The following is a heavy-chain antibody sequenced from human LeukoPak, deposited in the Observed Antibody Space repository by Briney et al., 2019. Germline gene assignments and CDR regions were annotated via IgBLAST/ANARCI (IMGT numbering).Heavy chain of an antibody. CDR2: IYYSART. J-gene: IGHJ4*02. CDR1: GGSISSSNYY. CDR3: ARVGYSSSINY. V-gene: IGHV4-39*07. D-gene: IGHD6-6*01. Sequence: SETLSLTCTVSGGSISSSNYYWGWIRQPPGKGLECIGSIYYSARTYYNPSLKSRVTISVDTSKNQFSLKLSSVTAADTAVYYCARVGYSSSINYWGQGTLVTVSS.